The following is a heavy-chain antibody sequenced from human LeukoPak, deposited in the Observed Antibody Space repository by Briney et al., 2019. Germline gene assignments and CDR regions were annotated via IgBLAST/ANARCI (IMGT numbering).Heavy chain of an antibody. Sequence: SETLSLTCTVSGGSISSYYWSWIRQPAGKGLEWIGRIYTSGSTNYNPSLKSRVTMSVDTSKNQFSLKLSSVTAADTAVYYCATTQPLDYYGSGSSYYYYGMDVWGQGTTVTVSS. CDR3: ATTQPLDYYGSGSSYYYYGMDV. J-gene: IGHJ6*02. CDR1: GGSISSYY. D-gene: IGHD3-10*01. CDR2: IYTSGST. V-gene: IGHV4-4*07.